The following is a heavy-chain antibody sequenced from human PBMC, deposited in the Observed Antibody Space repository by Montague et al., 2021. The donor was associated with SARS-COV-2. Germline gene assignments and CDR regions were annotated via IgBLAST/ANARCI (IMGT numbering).Heavy chain of an antibody. CDR3: AAATYGSIAY. CDR1: GFTFPDYA. J-gene: IGHJ4*02. Sequence: SLRLSCAASGFTFPDYAMHWVRQAPGKGLEWVSGINWNGNSRGHADSVKGRFTISRDNAANSLFLQKSSLRPEDTALYYCAAATYGSIAYWGQGNLVTVSS. CDR2: INWNGNSR. V-gene: IGHV3-9*01. D-gene: IGHD3-10*01.